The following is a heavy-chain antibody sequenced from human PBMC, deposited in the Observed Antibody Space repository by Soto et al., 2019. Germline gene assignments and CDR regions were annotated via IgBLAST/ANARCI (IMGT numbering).Heavy chain of an antibody. CDR2: INPNSGGT. CDR3: ARGGWSYYYDSSGFNDY. D-gene: IGHD3-22*01. Sequence: QVQLVQSGAEVKKPGASVKVSCKASGYTFTGYYMHWVRQAPGQGLEWMGWINPNSGGTNYAQKFQGRVTMTRDTSISTAYMELSRLRSDDTAVYYCARGGWSYYYDSSGFNDYWGQGTLVTISS. CDR1: GYTFTGYY. J-gene: IGHJ4*02. V-gene: IGHV1-2*02.